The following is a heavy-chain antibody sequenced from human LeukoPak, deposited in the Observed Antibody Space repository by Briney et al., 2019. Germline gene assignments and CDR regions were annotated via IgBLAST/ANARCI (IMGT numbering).Heavy chain of an antibody. D-gene: IGHD3-10*01. CDR3: ARDLRSGYGSGSDYYYYYYMDV. CDR2: IYTSGST. CDR1: GGSISSYY. J-gene: IGHJ6*03. V-gene: IGHV4-4*07. Sequence: SETLSLTCTVSGGSISSYYWSWIRQPAGKGLEWIGRIYTSGSTNYNPSLKSRVTMSVDTSKNQFSLKLSSVTAADTAVYYCARDLRSGYGSGSDYYYYYYMDVWGKGTTVTVSS.